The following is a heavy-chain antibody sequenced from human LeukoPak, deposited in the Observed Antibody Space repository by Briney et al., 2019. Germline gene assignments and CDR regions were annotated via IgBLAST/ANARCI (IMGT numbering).Heavy chain of an antibody. Sequence: SETLSLACTVSGGSISSYYWSWIRQPAGKGLEWIGRIYTSGSTNYNPSLKSRVTMSVDTSKNQFSLKLSSVTAADTAVYYCASLLGYCSGGSCWFDPWGQGTLVTVSS. D-gene: IGHD2-15*01. CDR1: GGSISSYY. CDR3: ASLLGYCSGGSCWFDP. V-gene: IGHV4-4*07. CDR2: IYTSGST. J-gene: IGHJ5*02.